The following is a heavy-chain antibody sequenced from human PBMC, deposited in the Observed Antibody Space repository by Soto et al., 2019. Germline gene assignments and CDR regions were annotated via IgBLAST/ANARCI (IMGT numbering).Heavy chain of an antibody. V-gene: IGHV4-61*01. CDR3: ARADRRYFSISMCYIFDY. J-gene: IGHJ4*01. Sequence: SETLSLTCTVSGSTVSSNSYYWSWIRQPPGKGLEWIGYIDYSGSTKYNPSLKSRVTISVDTSKNQFSLKLSSVTTADTAVYYCARADRRYFSISMCYIFDYWGHGTQVTVS. CDR1: GSTVSSNSYY. D-gene: IGHD3-9*01. CDR2: IDYSGST.